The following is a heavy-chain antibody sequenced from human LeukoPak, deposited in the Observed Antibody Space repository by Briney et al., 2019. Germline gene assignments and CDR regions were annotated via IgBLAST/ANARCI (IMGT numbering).Heavy chain of an antibody. J-gene: IGHJ6*03. CDR1: GFTFSNYA. CDR3: ARGKYYYGSGSYYYYMDV. CDR2: ISGSGTTT. V-gene: IGHV3-23*01. Sequence: GGSLRLSCAASGFTFSNYAMSWVRQAPGKGLEWVSTISGSGTTTDYADSVKGRFTISRDNSENTLYLQMISLRAEDTAVYYCARGKYYYGSGSYYYYMDVWGKGTTVTISS. D-gene: IGHD3-10*01.